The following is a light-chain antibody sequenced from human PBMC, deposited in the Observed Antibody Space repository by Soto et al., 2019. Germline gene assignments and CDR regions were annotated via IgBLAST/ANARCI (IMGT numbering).Light chain of an antibody. CDR3: QQRSNWPPWT. J-gene: IGKJ1*01. CDR2: DAS. CDR1: QDVGKY. Sequence: EIVLPQSPSTLSLSPGERATLSCRASQDVGKYLAWYQQKPGQAPRLLLYDASNRATGIPARFSGSGSGTDFTLTISSLEPADFAVYYCQQRSNWPPWTFGQGTKVDIK. V-gene: IGKV3-11*01.